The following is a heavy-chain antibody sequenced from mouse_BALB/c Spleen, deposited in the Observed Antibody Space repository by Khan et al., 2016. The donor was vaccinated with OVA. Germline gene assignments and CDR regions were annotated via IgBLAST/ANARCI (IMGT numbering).Heavy chain of an antibody. D-gene: IGHD2-2*01. CDR3: ARGGYGAFAY. CDR2: INPNNGDS. J-gene: IGHJ3*01. CDR1: GYSFTGYT. V-gene: IGHV1-37*01. Sequence: VQLQQPGPGLVKPGASTKISCKASGYSFTGYTMNWVRQSHGKNLEWIGLINPNNGDSSYNQKFKGKATLTVNKSSSTAYMELLSLTSEDSSVYYCARGGYGAFAYWGQGTLVTVSA.